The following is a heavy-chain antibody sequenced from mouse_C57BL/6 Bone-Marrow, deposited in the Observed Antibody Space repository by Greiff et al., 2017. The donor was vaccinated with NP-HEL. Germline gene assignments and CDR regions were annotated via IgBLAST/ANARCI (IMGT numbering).Heavy chain of an antibody. J-gene: IGHJ2*01. CDR1: GFTFSSYG. CDR2: ISSGGSYT. Sequence: EVQVVESGGDLVKPGGSLKLSCAASGFTFSSYGMSWVRQTPDKRLEWVATISSGGSYTYYPDSLKGRFTISRDNTKKAQDLQMSSLKSEDTAMYYCARHYYSNYFDYWGQGTTLTVSS. CDR3: ARHYYSNYFDY. V-gene: IGHV5-6*01. D-gene: IGHD2-5*01.